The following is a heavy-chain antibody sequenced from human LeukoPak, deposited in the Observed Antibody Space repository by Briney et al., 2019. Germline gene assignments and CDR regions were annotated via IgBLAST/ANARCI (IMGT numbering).Heavy chain of an antibody. CDR3: AKNRERQLWV. D-gene: IGHD5-18*01. Sequence: GGSLRLSCAASGFTVSSSYMSWVREAPGKGLEWVSAISGSGGSTYYADSVKGRFTNSRDNSKNTLYLQMNSLRAEDTAVYYCAKNRERQLWVWGQGTLVTVSS. CDR2: ISGSGGST. J-gene: IGHJ4*02. V-gene: IGHV3-23*01. CDR1: GFTVSSSY.